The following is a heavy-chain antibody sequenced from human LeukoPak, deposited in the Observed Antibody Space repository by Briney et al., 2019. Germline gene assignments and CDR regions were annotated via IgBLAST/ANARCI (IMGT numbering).Heavy chain of an antibody. V-gene: IGHV3-30*18. D-gene: IGHD5-18*01. CDR1: GFTFSSYG. CDR2: ISYDGSNK. CDR3: AKNSYGLYYFDY. Sequence: PGRSLRLSCAASGFTFSSYGMHWVRQAPGKGLEWVAVISYDGSNKYYADSVKGRFTISRDNSKNTLYLQMNSLRAEDTAVYYCAKNSYGLYYFDYWGQGTLVTVSS. J-gene: IGHJ4*02.